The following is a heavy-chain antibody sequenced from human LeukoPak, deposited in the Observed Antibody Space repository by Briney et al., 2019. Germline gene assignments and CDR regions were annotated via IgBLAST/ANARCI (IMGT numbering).Heavy chain of an antibody. CDR3: ARAAARCSRTCCSIWFDP. Sequence: SETLSLTCAVYGGSFSGYYWSWIRQPPGKRLEWIGEINHSGSTNYNPSLKSRVTISVDTSKNQFSLKLSSVTAADTAVYYCARAAARCSRTCCSIWFDPWGQGTLVTVSS. J-gene: IGHJ5*02. V-gene: IGHV4-34*01. CDR2: INHSGST. CDR1: GGSFSGYY. D-gene: IGHD2-2*01.